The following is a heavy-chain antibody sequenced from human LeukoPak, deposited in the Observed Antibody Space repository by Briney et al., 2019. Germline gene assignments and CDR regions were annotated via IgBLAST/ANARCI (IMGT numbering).Heavy chain of an antibody. CDR2: INHSGST. Sequence: SETLSLTCAVYGGSFSGYCWSWIRQPPGKGLEWTGEINHSGSTNYNPSLKSRVTISVDTSKNQFSLKLSSVTAADTAVYYCARGQYDFWSGYRRNNWFDPWGQGTLVTVSS. CDR1: GGSFSGYC. V-gene: IGHV4-34*01. CDR3: ARGQYDFWSGYRRNNWFDP. J-gene: IGHJ5*02. D-gene: IGHD3-3*01.